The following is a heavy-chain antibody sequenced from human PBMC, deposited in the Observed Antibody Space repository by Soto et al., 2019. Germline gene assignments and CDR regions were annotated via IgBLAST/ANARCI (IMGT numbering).Heavy chain of an antibody. CDR1: GFTFSSYG. V-gene: IGHV3-33*01. D-gene: IGHD3-22*01. Sequence: GGSLRLSCAASGFTFSSYGMHWVRQAPGKGLEWVSVIWYDGSNKYYADSVKGRFTISRDNSKNTLYLQMNSLRAEDTAVYYCARDTPGGSGYYLAYWGQGTLVTLSS. CDR2: IWYDGSNK. J-gene: IGHJ4*02. CDR3: ARDTPGGSGYYLAY.